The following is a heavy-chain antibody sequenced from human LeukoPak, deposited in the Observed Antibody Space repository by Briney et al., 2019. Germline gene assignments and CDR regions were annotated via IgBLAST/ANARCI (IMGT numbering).Heavy chain of an antibody. CDR3: AKDPCSGSPYYFDY. V-gene: IGHV3-23*01. D-gene: IGHD1-26*01. J-gene: IGHJ4*02. CDR1: GFTFSNYA. Sequence: GGSLRLSCAASGFTFSNYAMSWVRQAPGKGLEWVSTISGTGGSTYYADSVKGRFTISRDNSKNTLYLQMNSLRAEDTAVYYCAKDPCSGSPYYFDYWGQGTLVTVSS. CDR2: ISGTGGST.